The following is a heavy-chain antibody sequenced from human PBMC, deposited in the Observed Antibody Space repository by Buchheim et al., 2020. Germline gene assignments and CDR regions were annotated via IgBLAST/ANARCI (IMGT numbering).Heavy chain of an antibody. V-gene: IGHV3-30*18. CDR3: AKEAAAAGPSNYYYYGMDV. CDR2: ISYDGSNK. J-gene: IGHJ6*02. Sequence: QVQLVESGGGVVQPGRSLRLSCAASGFTFSSYGMHWVRQAPGKGLEWVAVISYDGSNKYYADSVKGRFTISRDNSKNTLYLQMNSLRAEDTAVYYCAKEAAAAGPSNYYYYGMDVWGQGTT. D-gene: IGHD6-13*01. CDR1: GFTFSSYG.